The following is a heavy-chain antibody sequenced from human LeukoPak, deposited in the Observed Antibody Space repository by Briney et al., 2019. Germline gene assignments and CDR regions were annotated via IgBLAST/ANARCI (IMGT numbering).Heavy chain of an antibody. CDR1: GGSLNSSSYY. Sequence: SETLSLTCTVSGGSLNSSSYYWGWIRQPPGKGLEWIGCIYYSGNTYYNPSLQSRVTISVDPPKNQFSLKLSSVAAADTGVYYCARLYCSSGNCCLGIGTLHYWGQGTLVTVFS. J-gene: IGHJ4*02. CDR2: IYYSGNT. CDR3: ARLYCSSGNCCLGIGTLHY. V-gene: IGHV4-39*01. D-gene: IGHD2-15*01.